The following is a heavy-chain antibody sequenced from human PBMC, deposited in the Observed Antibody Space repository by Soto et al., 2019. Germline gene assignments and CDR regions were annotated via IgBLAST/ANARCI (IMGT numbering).Heavy chain of an antibody. Sequence: SVKVSCKASGGTFSSYAISWVRQAPGQGLEWMGGIIPIFGTANYAQKFQGRVTITADESTSTAYMELSSLRSEDTAVYYCARALRSSEARPFFGYWGQGTLVTVSS. CDR3: ARALRSSEARPFFGY. V-gene: IGHV1-69*13. CDR1: GGTFSSYA. J-gene: IGHJ4*02. CDR2: IIPIFGTA. D-gene: IGHD6-6*01.